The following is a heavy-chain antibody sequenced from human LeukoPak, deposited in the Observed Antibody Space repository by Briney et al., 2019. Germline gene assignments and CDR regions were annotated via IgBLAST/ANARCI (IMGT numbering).Heavy chain of an antibody. CDR1: GGSIISSSYY. CDR3: ASWGDYGSGSPRP. Sequence: SETLSLTCTVSGGSIISSSYYWGWIRQPPGKGLEWIGSIYYSGSTYYNPSLKSRVTISVDTSKNQFSLKLSSVTAADTAVYYCASWGDYGSGSPRPWGQGTLVTVSS. D-gene: IGHD3-10*01. CDR2: IYYSGST. J-gene: IGHJ5*02. V-gene: IGHV4-39*01.